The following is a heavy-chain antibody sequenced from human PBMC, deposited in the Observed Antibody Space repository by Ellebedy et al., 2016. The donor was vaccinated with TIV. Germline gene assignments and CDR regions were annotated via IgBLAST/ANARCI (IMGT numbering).Heavy chain of an antibody. CDR1: GYSFDNYW. CDR2: VYPGDSDT. CDR3: ARRYYYDSSAYFDS. Sequence: PGGSLRLSCQTSGYSFDNYWIAWVRQLPGKGLEWMGIVYPGDSDTRYSPSFQGQVTFSADTSISTAYLHWSSLKATDTAMYYCARRYYYDSSAYFDSWGQGTLVTVSS. D-gene: IGHD3-22*01. J-gene: IGHJ4*02. V-gene: IGHV5-51*01.